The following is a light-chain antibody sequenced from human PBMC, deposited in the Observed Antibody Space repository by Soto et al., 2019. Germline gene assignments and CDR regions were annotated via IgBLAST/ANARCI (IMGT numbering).Light chain of an antibody. CDR2: AAS. Sequence: DIQMTQSPSSLSASIGDRVTMTCRASQTISFYLNWYQQKPGKAPRLLIYAASSLQGGVPSRFSGSGSGTDFTLTIGSLQPDDFATYYCQQSYSTPITFGQGTRLEIK. J-gene: IGKJ5*01. V-gene: IGKV1-39*01. CDR1: QTISFY. CDR3: QQSYSTPIT.